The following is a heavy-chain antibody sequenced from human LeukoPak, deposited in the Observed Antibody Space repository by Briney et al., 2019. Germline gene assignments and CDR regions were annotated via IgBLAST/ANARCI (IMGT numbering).Heavy chain of an antibody. D-gene: IGHD2-15*01. J-gene: IGHJ4*02. V-gene: IGHV4-34*01. CDR2: INHSGST. Sequence: KPSETLSLTCAVHGGSFSGYYWSWIRQPPGKGLEWIGEINHSGSTNYNPSLKSRVTISADTSKNQFSLKVRSVTAADTAVYYCTSSFLGYCSGGSCYPNYWGQGTLVTVSS. CDR1: GGSFSGYY. CDR3: TSSFLGYCSGGSCYPNY.